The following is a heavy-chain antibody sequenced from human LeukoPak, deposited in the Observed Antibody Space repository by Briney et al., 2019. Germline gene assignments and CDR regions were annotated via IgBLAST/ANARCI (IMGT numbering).Heavy chain of an antibody. J-gene: IGHJ4*02. CDR3: ARDRGYSYGYGDY. CDR1: GFTFISYA. V-gene: IGHV3-23*01. Sequence: PGGSLRLSCAASGFTFISYAMNWVRQAPGKGLEWVSAISGSGGSTYYADSVKGRFTISRDNSKNTLYLQMNSLRAEDTAVYYCARDRGYSYGYGDYWGQGTLVTVSS. D-gene: IGHD5-18*01. CDR2: ISGSGGST.